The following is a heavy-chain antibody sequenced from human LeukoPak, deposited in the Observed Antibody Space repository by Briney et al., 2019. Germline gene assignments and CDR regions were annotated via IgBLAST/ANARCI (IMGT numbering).Heavy chain of an antibody. CDR1: GGSFSGYY. CDR3: ARGPHCSSTSCYLATPFDP. CDR2: INHSGST. D-gene: IGHD2-2*01. V-gene: IGHV4-34*01. J-gene: IGHJ5*02. Sequence: SETLSLTCAVYGGSFSGYYWSWIRQPPGKGLEWIGEINHSGSTNYNPSLKSRVTISVDTSKNQFSLKLSSVTAADTAVYYRARGPHCSSTSCYLATPFDPWGQGTLVTVSS.